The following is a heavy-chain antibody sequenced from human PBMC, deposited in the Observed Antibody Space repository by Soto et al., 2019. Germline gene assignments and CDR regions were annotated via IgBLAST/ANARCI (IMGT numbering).Heavy chain of an antibody. CDR1: GGSISSSIYY. Sequence: SETLSLTCTVSGGSISSSIYYWGWIRQPPGKGLEWIGSIYYSGSTYYNPSLKSRVTISVDTSKNQFSLKLSSVTAADTAVYYCARHQSRYYGMDVWGQGTTVTVSS. CDR3: ARHQSRYYGMDV. V-gene: IGHV4-39*01. J-gene: IGHJ6*02. CDR2: IYYSGST.